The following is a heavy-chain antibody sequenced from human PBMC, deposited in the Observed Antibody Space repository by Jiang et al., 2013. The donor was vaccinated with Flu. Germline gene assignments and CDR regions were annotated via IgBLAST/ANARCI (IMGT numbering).Heavy chain of an antibody. V-gene: IGHV4-39*01. D-gene: IGHD3-22*01. J-gene: IGHJ4*02. CDR1: GGSITSGSYF. CDR3: AGGLRWLVDY. CDR2: IDYRGTT. Sequence: TLSLTCTVSGGSITSGSYFWGWIRQPPGKGLEWIGSIDYRGTTYYNPSLKSRVTIAVDTSKNQLSLKLSSMTAADTAVYYCAGGLRWLVDYWGQGTLVTVS.